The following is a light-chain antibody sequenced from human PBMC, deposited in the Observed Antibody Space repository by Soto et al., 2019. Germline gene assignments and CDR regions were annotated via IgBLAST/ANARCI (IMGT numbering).Light chain of an antibody. J-gene: IGKJ2*01. CDR3: QQYNHWYT. V-gene: IGKV1-5*03. CDR2: KAS. CDR1: QTINTW. Sequence: DIQMTQSPFTLSASVGDTVTITCRASQTINTWLAWYQQKPGQAPKLLMYKASTLQSGVPSRFSGRGSGTEFTLTINSLQPDDFATYYCQQYNHWYTFGQGTKLEIK.